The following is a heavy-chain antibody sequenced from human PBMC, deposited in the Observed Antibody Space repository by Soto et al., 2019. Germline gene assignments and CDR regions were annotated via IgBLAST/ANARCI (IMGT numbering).Heavy chain of an antibody. CDR1: GGSLSSHY. CDR3: ATVAMTSPKVFDY. CDR2: IYFTGYT. D-gene: IGHD2-15*01. V-gene: IGHV4-59*11. J-gene: IGHJ4*02. Sequence: QVQLQESGPGLVKPSETLSLTCTASGGSLSSHYWSWIRQSPGKGLEWIGYIYFTGYTNYNPSLKNRVTISVDTSKSQFSLSLTSVPAADTAVYYCATVAMTSPKVFDYWGQGTLVSVSS.